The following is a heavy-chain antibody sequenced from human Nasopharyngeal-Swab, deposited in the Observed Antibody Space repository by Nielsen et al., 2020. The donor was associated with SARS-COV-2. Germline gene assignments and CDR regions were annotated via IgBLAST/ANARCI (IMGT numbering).Heavy chain of an antibody. Sequence: WIRQPPGKGLEWVAVIWYDGSNKYYADSVKGRFTISRDNSKNTLYLQMNGLRAEDTAVYYCARVQGGYDSSGSLLLPFHFDYWGQGTLVTVSS. CDR2: IWYDGSNK. CDR3: ARVQGGYDSSGSLLLPFHFDY. V-gene: IGHV3-33*01. J-gene: IGHJ4*02. D-gene: IGHD3-22*01.